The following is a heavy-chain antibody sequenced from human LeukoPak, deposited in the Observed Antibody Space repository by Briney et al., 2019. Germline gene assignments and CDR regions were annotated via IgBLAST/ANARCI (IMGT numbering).Heavy chain of an antibody. Sequence: PGGSLRLSCAASGFTFSSYAMSWVRQAPGKGLEWVSAISGSGGSTYYADSVKGRFTISRDNSKNTLYLQMNSLRAEDTAVYYCAKDGSISSAAGPYYYYYGMDVWGQGTTVTVSS. CDR3: AKDGSISSAAGPYYYYYGMDV. D-gene: IGHD6-13*01. V-gene: IGHV3-23*01. J-gene: IGHJ6*02. CDR1: GFTFSSYA. CDR2: ISGSGGST.